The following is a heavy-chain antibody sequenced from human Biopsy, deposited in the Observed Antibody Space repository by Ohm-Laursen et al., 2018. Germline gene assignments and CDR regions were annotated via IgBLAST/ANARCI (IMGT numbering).Heavy chain of an antibody. CDR1: GVSINTDLNY. CDR3: ARAAVETASFDF. D-gene: IGHD2-21*02. Sequence: SQTLSLTCPVSGVSINTDLNYWSWIRQRPGKGLEWIGYIYHSGATYYNPSLESQVTISIDTSKNQFSLKVTSVTAADTAVYYCARAAVETASFDFWGLGTLVTVSS. J-gene: IGHJ4*02. V-gene: IGHV4-31*02. CDR2: IYHSGAT.